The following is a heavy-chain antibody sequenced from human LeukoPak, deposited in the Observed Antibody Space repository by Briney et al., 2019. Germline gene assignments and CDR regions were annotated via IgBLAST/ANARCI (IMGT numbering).Heavy chain of an antibody. Sequence: GGSLRLSCAASGFTFSSYAMSWVRQAPGKGLEWVSAISGSGGSTYYADSVKGRFTISRDNSKNTLYLQMNSLRAEDTAVYYCAKDRSYYGSGSYLVFDYWGQGTLVTVSS. CDR1: GFTFSSYA. CDR3: AKDRSYYGSGSYLVFDY. V-gene: IGHV3-23*01. J-gene: IGHJ4*02. D-gene: IGHD3-10*01. CDR2: ISGSGGST.